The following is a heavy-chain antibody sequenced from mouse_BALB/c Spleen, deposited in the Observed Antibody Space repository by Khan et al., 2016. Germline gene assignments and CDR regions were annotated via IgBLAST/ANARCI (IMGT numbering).Heavy chain of an antibody. D-gene: IGHD1-1*01. V-gene: IGHV3-2*02. J-gene: IGHJ4*01. CDR1: GYSITSDYA. Sequence: EVQLQESGPGLVKPSQSLSLTCTVTGYSITSDYAWNWIRQFPGNRLEWMGYISYSGSTSYNPSLTSRSSITRDTSKIQFFLQLNSVTSEDTATYYCARSDYGAQDAMDYWGQGASVTVSS. CDR3: ARSDYGAQDAMDY. CDR2: ISYSGST.